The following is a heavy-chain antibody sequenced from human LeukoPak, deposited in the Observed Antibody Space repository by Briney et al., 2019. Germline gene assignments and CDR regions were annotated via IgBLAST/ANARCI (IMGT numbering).Heavy chain of an antibody. J-gene: IGHJ4*02. D-gene: IGHD3-10*01. Sequence: GGSLRLSCAASGFTFSDYYMSWIRQAPGKGLEWVSYISSSGSTIYYADSVKGRFTISRDNAKNSLYLQMNSLRAEDTAVYYCASDYYGSGSYHPPIGYWGQGTLVTVSS. CDR3: ASDYYGSGSYHPPIGY. V-gene: IGHV3-11*01. CDR1: GFTFSDYY. CDR2: ISSSGSTI.